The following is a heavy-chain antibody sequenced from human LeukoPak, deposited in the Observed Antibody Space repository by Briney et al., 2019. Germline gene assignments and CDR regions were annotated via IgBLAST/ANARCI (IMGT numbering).Heavy chain of an antibody. CDR3: TRLPPEVSSGWQNWFDP. CDR1: GGSFSDSY. D-gene: IGHD6-19*01. J-gene: IGHJ5*02. Sequence: SETLSLTCAVYGGSFSDSYWSWIRQPPGKGLEWIGEINHSGSTNYNPSLKSRVTISVDTSKNQFSLKLSSVTAADTAMYYCTRLPPEVSSGWQNWFDPWGQGTLVTVSS. V-gene: IGHV4-34*01. CDR2: INHSGST.